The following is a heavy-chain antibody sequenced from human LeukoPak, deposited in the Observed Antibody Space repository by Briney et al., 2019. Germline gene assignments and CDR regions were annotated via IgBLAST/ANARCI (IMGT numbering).Heavy chain of an antibody. CDR3: ARGGTMIVVVIAAGAFDI. CDR1: GGSFSGYY. V-gene: IGHV4-34*01. CDR2: INHSGST. D-gene: IGHD3-22*01. J-gene: IGHJ3*02. Sequence: PSEALSLTCAVYGGSFSGYYWSWIRQPPGKGLEWIGEINHSGSTNYNPSLKSRVTISVDTSKNQFSLKLSSVTAADTAVYYCARGGTMIVVVIAAGAFDIWGQGTMVTVSS.